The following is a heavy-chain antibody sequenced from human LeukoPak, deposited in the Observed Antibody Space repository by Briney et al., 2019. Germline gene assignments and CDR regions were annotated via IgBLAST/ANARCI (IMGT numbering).Heavy chain of an antibody. CDR1: GFTFSSYA. Sequence: PGGSLRLSCAASGFTFSSYAMHWVRQAPGKGLEWVAVISYDGSNKYYADSVKGRFTISRDNSKNTLYLQMNSLRVGDTAVYYCAGDPITSTGIRYFDYWGQGTLVTVSS. D-gene: IGHD2-21*02. V-gene: IGHV3-30*04. J-gene: IGHJ4*02. CDR2: ISYDGSNK. CDR3: AGDPITSTGIRYFDY.